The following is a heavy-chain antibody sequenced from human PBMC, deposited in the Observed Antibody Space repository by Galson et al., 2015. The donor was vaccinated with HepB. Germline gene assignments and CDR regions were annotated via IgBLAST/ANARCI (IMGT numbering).Heavy chain of an antibody. J-gene: IGHJ3*02. V-gene: IGHV3-72*01. Sequence: SLRLSCAASGFTLSDHYMDWVRQAPGKGLEWVGRTRNKANSYTTEYAASVKGRFTISRDDSKNSLYLQMNSLKTEDTAVYYCARDQSGYIRSSDSAFDIWGQGTMVTVSS. D-gene: IGHD6-6*01. CDR2: TRNKANSYTT. CDR3: ARDQSGYIRSSDSAFDI. CDR1: GFTLSDHY.